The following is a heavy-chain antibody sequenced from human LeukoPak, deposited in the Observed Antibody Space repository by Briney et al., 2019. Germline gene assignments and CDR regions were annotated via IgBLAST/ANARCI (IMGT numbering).Heavy chain of an antibody. J-gene: IGHJ6*02. D-gene: IGHD3-10*01. CDR2: ISAYNGNT. Sequence: ISAYNGNTNYAQKLQRRVTMTTDTSTSTAYMELRSLRSDDTAVYYCARRQTQRVGSLAMDVWGQGTTXTVSS. CDR3: ARRQTQRVGSLAMDV. V-gene: IGHV1-18*01.